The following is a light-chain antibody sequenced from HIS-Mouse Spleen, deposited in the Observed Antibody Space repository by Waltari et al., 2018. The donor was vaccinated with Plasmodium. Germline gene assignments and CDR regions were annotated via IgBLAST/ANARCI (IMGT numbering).Light chain of an antibody. CDR1: ALPKQY. CDR2: DDS. V-gene: IGLV3-10*01. J-gene: IGLJ3*02. CDR3: YSTDSSGNHRV. Sequence: SYELTQPPSVPVSPGQTARITCSGDALPKQYAYWYQQKSGQAPVLVIYDDSKRPSGIPERFSGSSSGTMATLTISGAQVEDEADYYCYSTDSSGNHRVFGGGTKLTVL.